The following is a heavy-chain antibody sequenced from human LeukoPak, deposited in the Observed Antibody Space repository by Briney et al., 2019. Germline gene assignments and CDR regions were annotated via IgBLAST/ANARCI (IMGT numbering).Heavy chain of an antibody. CDR1: GGSFSGYY. D-gene: IGHD1-1*01. Sequence: SETLSLTCAVYGGSFSGYYWSWIRQPPGKGLEWMGEINHSGSTNYNPSLKGRVTKSVDTSKNQFALKLSSVTAADTVVYYGARHTGLERLYWFDPWGQGTLVTVSS. J-gene: IGHJ5*02. CDR3: ARHTGLERLYWFDP. V-gene: IGHV4-34*01. CDR2: INHSGST.